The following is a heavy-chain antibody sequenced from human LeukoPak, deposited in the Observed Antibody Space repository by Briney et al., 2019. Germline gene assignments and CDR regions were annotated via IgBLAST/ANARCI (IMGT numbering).Heavy chain of an antibody. V-gene: IGHV4-34*01. Sequence: SSETLSLTCTVSGGSISSYYWSWIRQPPGKGLEWIGEINHSGSTNYNPSLKSRVTISVDTSKNQFSLKLSSVTAADTAVYYCARGRRNSYGQRSWFDPWGQGALVTVSS. D-gene: IGHD5-18*01. CDR1: GGSISSYY. CDR3: ARGRRNSYGQRSWFDP. J-gene: IGHJ5*02. CDR2: INHSGST.